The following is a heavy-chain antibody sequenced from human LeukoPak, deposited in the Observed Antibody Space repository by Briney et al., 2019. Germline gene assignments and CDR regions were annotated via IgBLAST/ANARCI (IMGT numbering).Heavy chain of an antibody. Sequence: GASVKVSCKASGYTLTGYYMDWVRQAPGQGLEWMGWISAYNGNTNYAQKLQGRVTMTTDTSTSTAYMELRSLRSDDTAVYYCARDGVFLDYYDSSGYYPGFWGQGTLVTVSS. CDR1: GYTLTGYY. J-gene: IGHJ4*02. V-gene: IGHV1-18*04. CDR2: ISAYNGNT. CDR3: ARDGVFLDYYDSSGYYPGF. D-gene: IGHD3-22*01.